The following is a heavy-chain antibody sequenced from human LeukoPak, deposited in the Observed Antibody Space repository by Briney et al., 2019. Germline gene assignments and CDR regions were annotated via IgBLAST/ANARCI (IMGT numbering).Heavy chain of an antibody. CDR1: GYTFTSYG. J-gene: IGHJ4*02. V-gene: IGHV1-18*01. Sequence: GASVKVSCKASGYTFTSYGISWVRQAPGQGLEWMGWISAYNGNTNYAQKLQGRVTMTTDTSTSTAYMELRSLRSDDTAVYYCARLVGLIFMEGYPDYWGQGTLVTVSS. CDR2: ISAYNGNT. D-gene: IGHD1-26*01. CDR3: ARLVGLIFMEGYPDY.